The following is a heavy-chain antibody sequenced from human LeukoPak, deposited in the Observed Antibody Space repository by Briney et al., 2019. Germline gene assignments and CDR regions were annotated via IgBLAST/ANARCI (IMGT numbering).Heavy chain of an antibody. CDR1: GFTFSSYG. Sequence: GGSLRLSCAASGFTFSSYGMSWVRQAPGKGLEWVSAISGSGGSTYYADSVKGRFTISRDNSKNTLYLQMNSLRAEDTAVYYCAKEGDYDILTGYPRGIHYWGQGTLVTVSS. J-gene: IGHJ4*02. CDR2: ISGSGGST. V-gene: IGHV3-23*01. D-gene: IGHD3-9*01. CDR3: AKEGDYDILTGYPRGIHY.